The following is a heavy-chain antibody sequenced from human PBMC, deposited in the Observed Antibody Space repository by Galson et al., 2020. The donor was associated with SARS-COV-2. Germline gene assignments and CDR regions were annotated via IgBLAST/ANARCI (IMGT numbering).Heavy chain of an antibody. D-gene: IGHD5-12*01. J-gene: IGHJ4*02. CDR3: AKDMIWEMATITLPFATFDY. V-gene: IGHV3-23*01. CDR1: GFTFSSYA. Sequence: GGSLRLSCAASGFTFSSYAMNWLRQAPGKGLEWVSGISGSGSATYYAGSVKGRFTISRDNSKNTLYLQMNSLRAEDTAVYYCAKDMIWEMATITLPFATFDYWGQGTLVTVSS. CDR2: ISGSGSAT.